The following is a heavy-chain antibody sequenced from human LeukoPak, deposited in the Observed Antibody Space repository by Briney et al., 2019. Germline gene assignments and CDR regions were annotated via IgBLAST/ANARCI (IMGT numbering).Heavy chain of an antibody. CDR3: ARDQEGFDY. Sequence: ASVKVSCTASGYTFASNYIHWVRQAPGQGLEWMGMIYPRDGSTSYAQKFQGRVTVTRDTSTSTVHMELSGLRSEDTAVYYCARDQEGFDYWGQGTLVTVSS. CDR1: GYTFASNY. J-gene: IGHJ4*02. V-gene: IGHV1-46*01. CDR2: IYPRDGST.